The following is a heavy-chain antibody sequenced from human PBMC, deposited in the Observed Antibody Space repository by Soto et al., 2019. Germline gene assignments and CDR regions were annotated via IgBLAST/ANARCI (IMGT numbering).Heavy chain of an antibody. Sequence: SETLSLTCTVSGGSISSSSYYWGWIRQPPGKGLEWIGSIIYSGDIMYNPSLKSRLTLFVDTSKNQFSLKLSSVTAAATAVYYCRLLWFGEVLRDYFDYWGQGTLVTVSS. V-gene: IGHV4-39*01. J-gene: IGHJ4*02. CDR2: IIYSGDI. CDR3: RLLWFGEVLRDYFDY. D-gene: IGHD3-10*01. CDR1: GGSISSSSYY.